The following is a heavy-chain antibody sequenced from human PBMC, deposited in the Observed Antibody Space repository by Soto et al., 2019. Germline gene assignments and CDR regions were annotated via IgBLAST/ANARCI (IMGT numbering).Heavy chain of an antibody. D-gene: IGHD5-12*01. Sequence: QVQLVQYGAEVKKPGASVKVSGNASGYTFTSYGIIWVRHAAVQGLEWMGWISAYNGNTNYAQKLQGRVTMTTDTSSITAYMELRSLRPDDMAMYYCARERSGYDEEDYHYYYMDLWGKGTTVSVSS. CDR1: GYTFTSYG. V-gene: IGHV1-18*03. CDR2: ISAYNGNT. CDR3: ARERSGYDEEDYHYYYMDL. J-gene: IGHJ6*03.